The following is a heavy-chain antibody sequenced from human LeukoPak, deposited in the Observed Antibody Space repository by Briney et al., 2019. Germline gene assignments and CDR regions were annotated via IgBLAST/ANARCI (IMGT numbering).Heavy chain of an antibody. V-gene: IGHV4-59*01. CDR3: ARDARGSSHLDY. CDR1: GGSISSYY. D-gene: IGHD6-13*01. Sequence: ASETLSLTCTVSGGSISSYYWSWIRQPPGKGLEWIGYIYYSESTNYTPSLKSRVTISVDTSKNQFSLKLSSVTAADTAVYYCARDARGSSHLDYWGQGTLVTVVS. CDR2: IYYSEST. J-gene: IGHJ4*02.